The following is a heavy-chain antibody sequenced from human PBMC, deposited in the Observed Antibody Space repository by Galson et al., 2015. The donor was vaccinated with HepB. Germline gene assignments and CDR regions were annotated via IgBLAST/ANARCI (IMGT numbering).Heavy chain of an antibody. J-gene: IGHJ4*02. V-gene: IGHV1-69*13. Sequence: SVKVSCKASGGTFSSYAISWVRQAPGQGLEWMGGIIPIFGTANYAQKFQGRVTITADESTSTAYMELSSLRSEDTAVYYCSRVEYYDSSGYYVFDYWGQGTLVTVSS. CDR2: IIPIFGTA. CDR1: GGTFSSYA. D-gene: IGHD3-22*01. CDR3: SRVEYYDSSGYYVFDY.